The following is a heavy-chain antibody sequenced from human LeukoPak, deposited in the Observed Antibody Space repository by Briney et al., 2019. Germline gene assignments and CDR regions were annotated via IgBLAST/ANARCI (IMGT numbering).Heavy chain of an antibody. Sequence: GGSLRLSCAASGFTFSGSAMHWVRQASGKGLEWVGRIRSKANSYATAYAASVKGRFTISRDDSKSTAYLQMNSLKTEDTAVYYCTRRWDSSGYFLPLDYWGQGTLVTVSS. CDR2: IRSKANSYAT. CDR1: GFTFSGSA. J-gene: IGHJ4*02. CDR3: TRRWDSSGYFLPLDY. D-gene: IGHD3-22*01. V-gene: IGHV3-73*01.